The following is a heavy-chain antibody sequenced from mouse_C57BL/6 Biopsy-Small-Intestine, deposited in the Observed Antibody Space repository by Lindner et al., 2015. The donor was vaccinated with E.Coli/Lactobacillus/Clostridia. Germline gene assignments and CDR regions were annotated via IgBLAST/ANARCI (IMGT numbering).Heavy chain of an antibody. J-gene: IGHJ3*01. CDR2: IYPGSGST. D-gene: IGHD1-1*01. V-gene: IGHV1-66*01. Sequence: VQLQESGPELVKPGASVTISCKASGYSFTSYYVHWVKQSPGQGLEWIGWIYPGSGSTKYNEKFKGKATLTADTSSSTAYMQLSSLTSEDSAVYYCAREGLGYGSSSWFAYWGQGTLVTVSA. CDR1: GYSFTSYY. CDR3: AREGLGYGSSSWFAY.